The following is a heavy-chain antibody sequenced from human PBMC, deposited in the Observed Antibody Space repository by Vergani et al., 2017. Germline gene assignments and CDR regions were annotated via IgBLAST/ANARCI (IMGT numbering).Heavy chain of an antibody. D-gene: IGHD3-3*01. CDR2: IYYSGST. J-gene: IGHJ4*02. CDR1: GGSISSSSYY. CDR3: ARGGPERFCDY. Sequence: QLQLQESGPGLVKPSETLSLTCTVSGGSISSSSYYWGWIRQPPGKGLEWIGSIYYSGSTYYNPSLKSRVTISVDTSKNQFSLKLSSVTAADTAVYYCARGGPERFCDYGGQGTLVTVSA. V-gene: IGHV4-39*01.